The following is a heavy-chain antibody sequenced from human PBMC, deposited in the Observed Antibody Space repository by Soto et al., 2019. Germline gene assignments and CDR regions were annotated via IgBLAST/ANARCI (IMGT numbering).Heavy chain of an antibody. Sequence: VVSLRLSCAASGFTFSDYYMSWIRQAPGKGLEWVSYISSSGSFIYYADSVKGRFTISRDNAKNSLYLQMNSLRAEDTAVYYCAKFDEGPHFDYWGQGTLVTVSS. CDR3: AKFDEGPHFDY. J-gene: IGHJ4*02. D-gene: IGHD3-9*01. CDR1: GFTFSDYY. V-gene: IGHV3-11*01. CDR2: ISSSGSFI.